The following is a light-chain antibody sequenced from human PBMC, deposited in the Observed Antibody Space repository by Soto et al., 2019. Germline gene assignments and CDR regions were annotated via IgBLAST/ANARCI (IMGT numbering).Light chain of an antibody. J-gene: IGKJ4*01. CDR3: QQSFTTPLT. Sequence: DIQMTQSPSSLSASVGDRVTITCRASQSVGRFLNWYQQKPGKAPTVLINVASTLRSGVPSRFSGSGSGTDFNLTINSLQPEDFATYFCQQSFTTPLTFCGGTKVDI. CDR2: VAS. CDR1: QSVGRF. V-gene: IGKV1-39*01.